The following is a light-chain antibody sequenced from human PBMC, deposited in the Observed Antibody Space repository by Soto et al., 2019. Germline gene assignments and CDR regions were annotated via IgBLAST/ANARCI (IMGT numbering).Light chain of an antibody. V-gene: IGKV1-39*01. CDR2: AAS. CDR3: QQSYSTRWT. J-gene: IGKJ1*01. CDR1: QSISSY. Sequence: DIQMTQSPFSLSASVGDRVTITCRASQSISSYLNWYQQKPGKAPKVLIYAASSLQSGVPSRFSGTGSGTDFTLTISSLQPEDFATYYCQQSYSTRWTFGQGTKVEMK.